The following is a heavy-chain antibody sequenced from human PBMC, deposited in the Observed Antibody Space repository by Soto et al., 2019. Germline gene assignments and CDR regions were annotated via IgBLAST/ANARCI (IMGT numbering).Heavy chain of an antibody. Sequence: GGSLRLSCAASGFTFSSYGMHWVRQAPGKGLEWVAVISYDGSNKYYADSVKGRFTISRDNSKNTLYLQMNSLRAEDTAVYYCAKGVKTYCSGGSCYVSHFDYWGQGTLVTVSS. D-gene: IGHD2-15*01. CDR1: GFTFSSYG. CDR3: AKGVKTYCSGGSCYVSHFDY. J-gene: IGHJ4*02. CDR2: ISYDGSNK. V-gene: IGHV3-30*18.